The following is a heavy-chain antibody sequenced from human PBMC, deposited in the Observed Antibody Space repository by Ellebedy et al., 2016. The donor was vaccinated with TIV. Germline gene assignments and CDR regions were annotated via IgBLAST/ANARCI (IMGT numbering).Heavy chain of an antibody. CDR3: ARWRGYYDSKSYYKGNDY. D-gene: IGHD3-10*01. Sequence: AASVKVSCKASDYTFSIYSITWVRQAPGQGLEWMGWINTYNGDTNYAQNLQGRVTMTRNTSISTAYMELSSLRSEDTAVYYCARWRGYYDSKSYYKGNDYWGQGTLVTVSS. CDR2: INTYNGDT. V-gene: IGHV1-18*01. CDR1: DYTFSIYS. J-gene: IGHJ4*02.